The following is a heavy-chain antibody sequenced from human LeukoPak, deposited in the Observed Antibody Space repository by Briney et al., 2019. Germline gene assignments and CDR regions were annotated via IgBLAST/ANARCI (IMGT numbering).Heavy chain of an antibody. Sequence: GGSLRLSCAASGFTVSSNYMSWVRQAPGKGLEWVSVIYSGGSTYYADSVKGRFTISRDNSKNTLYLQMNSLRAEDTAVYYCARDHYKARAFDIWGQGTMVTVSS. D-gene: IGHD4-11*01. CDR1: GFTVSSNY. J-gene: IGHJ3*02. CDR3: ARDHYKARAFDI. CDR2: IYSGGST. V-gene: IGHV3-53*01.